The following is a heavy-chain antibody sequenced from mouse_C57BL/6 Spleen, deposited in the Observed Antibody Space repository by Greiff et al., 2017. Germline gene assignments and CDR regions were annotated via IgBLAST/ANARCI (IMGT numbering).Heavy chain of an antibody. V-gene: IGHV5-4*01. CDR1: GFTFSSYA. CDR2: ISDGGSYT. CDR3: ARDLDYDGSLYYFDY. D-gene: IGHD1-1*01. J-gene: IGHJ2*01. Sequence: EVHLVESGGGLVKPGGSLKLSCAASGFTFSSYAMSWVRQTPEKRLEWVATISDGGSYTYYPDNVKGRFTISRDNAKNNLYLQMSHLKSEDTAMYYCARDLDYDGSLYYFDYWGQGTTLTVSS.